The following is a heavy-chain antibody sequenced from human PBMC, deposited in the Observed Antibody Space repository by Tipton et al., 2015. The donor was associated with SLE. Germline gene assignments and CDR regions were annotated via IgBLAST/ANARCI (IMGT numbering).Heavy chain of an antibody. D-gene: IGHD4-17*01. CDR2: IYTSGST. CDR3: ARDGLYLDYGDYYYGMDV. CDR1: GGSISSHY. V-gene: IGHV4-4*09. Sequence: TLSLTCTVSGGSISSHYWSWIRQPAGKGLEWIGYIYTSGSTNYNPSLKSRVTISVDTSKNQFSLKLSSVTAADTAVYYCARDGLYLDYGDYYYGMDVWGQGTTVTVSS. J-gene: IGHJ6*02.